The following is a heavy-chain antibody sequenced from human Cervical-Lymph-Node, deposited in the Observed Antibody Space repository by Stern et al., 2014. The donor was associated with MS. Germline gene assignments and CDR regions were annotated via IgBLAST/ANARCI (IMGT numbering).Heavy chain of an antibody. V-gene: IGHV4-59*01. CDR3: AREGEYCSGSRCYPFLDY. Sequence: QVQLQESGPGLVKPSETLSLTCTVSGGSLRSYYWNWIRQAPGKGLEWLGFIFHTGSVNYNPFLSSRVAMSVDASKNQFSLTVSSVTAADTAVYYCAREGEYCSGSRCYPFLDYWGQGTLVTVSS. D-gene: IGHD2-15*01. J-gene: IGHJ4*02. CDR1: GGSLRSYY. CDR2: IFHTGSV.